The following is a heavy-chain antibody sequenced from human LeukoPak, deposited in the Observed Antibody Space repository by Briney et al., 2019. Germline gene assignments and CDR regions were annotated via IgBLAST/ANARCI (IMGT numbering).Heavy chain of an antibody. J-gene: IGHJ4*02. Sequence: GGSLRLSCAASGFTFSDYYMSWIRQAPGKGLEWVSYISSSGSTIYYADSMKGRFTISRDNSKNTLYLQMNSLRAEDTAVYFCAKERATTTSFDYWGQGTLVTVSS. CDR3: AKERATTTSFDY. V-gene: IGHV3-11*01. D-gene: IGHD4-11*01. CDR1: GFTFSDYY. CDR2: ISSSGSTI.